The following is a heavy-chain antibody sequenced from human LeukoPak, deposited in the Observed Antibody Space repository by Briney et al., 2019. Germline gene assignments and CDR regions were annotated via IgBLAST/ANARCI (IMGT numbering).Heavy chain of an antibody. CDR3: AKRGSSWYYLDS. D-gene: IGHD6-13*01. V-gene: IGHV3-30*18. CDR1: GFPFSKYG. Sequence: PGRSLRLSCAASGFPFSKYGMHWVRQAPGKGLEWVAVISYDESNKYYADSVKGRFTISRDNSKNTLFLQMNSLRAEDTAMYYCAKRGSSWYYLDSWGQGTLVTVSS. CDR2: ISYDESNK. J-gene: IGHJ4*02.